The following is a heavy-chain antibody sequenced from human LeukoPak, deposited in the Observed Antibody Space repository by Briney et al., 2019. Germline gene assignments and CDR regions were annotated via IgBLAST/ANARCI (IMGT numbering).Heavy chain of an antibody. Sequence: SGGSLRLSCAASGFTFDDYAMHWVRQAPGKGLEWVSGINWNSGSIVYADSVKGRFTISRDNAKNSLYLQMNSLRAEDTALYYCAKALVTYYFDSSGYYSSFDYWGQGTLVTVSS. D-gene: IGHD3-22*01. V-gene: IGHV3-9*01. CDR2: INWNSGSI. J-gene: IGHJ4*02. CDR1: GFTFDDYA. CDR3: AKALVTYYFDSSGYYSSFDY.